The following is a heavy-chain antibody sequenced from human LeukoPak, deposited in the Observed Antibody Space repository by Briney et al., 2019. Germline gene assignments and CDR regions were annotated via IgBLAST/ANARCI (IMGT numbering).Heavy chain of an antibody. D-gene: IGHD2-21*02. CDR2: IIPIFGTA. CDR1: GGTFSSYA. V-gene: IGHV1-69*13. Sequence: SVKVSCKASGGTFSSYAISRVRQAPGQGLEWMGGIIPIFGTANYAQKFQGRVTITADESTSTAYMELSSLRSEDTAVYYCARENLIVVVTAIHKYNWFDPWGQGTLVTVSS. CDR3: ARENLIVVVTAIHKYNWFDP. J-gene: IGHJ5*02.